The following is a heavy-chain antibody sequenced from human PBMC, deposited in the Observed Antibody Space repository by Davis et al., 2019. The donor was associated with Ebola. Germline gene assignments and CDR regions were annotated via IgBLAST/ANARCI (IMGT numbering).Heavy chain of an antibody. CDR1: GFTFSSYG. CDR2: ISSSSSYI. V-gene: IGHV3-21*01. D-gene: IGHD5-18*01. J-gene: IGHJ4*02. Sequence: GESLKISCAASGFTFSSYGMNWVRQAPGKGLEWVSSISSSSSYIYYADSVKGRFTISRDNAKNSLYLQMNSLRAEDTAVYYCARGQGGGYGYWGQGTLVTVSS. CDR3: ARGQGGGYGY.